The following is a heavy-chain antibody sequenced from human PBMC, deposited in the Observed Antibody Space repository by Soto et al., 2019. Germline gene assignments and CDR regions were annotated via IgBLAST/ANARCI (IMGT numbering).Heavy chain of an antibody. D-gene: IGHD3-22*01. J-gene: IGHJ4*02. CDR1: GGSISSGGYS. V-gene: IGHV4-30-2*01. CDR2: IYHSGST. CDR3: ARGFYSSGGFDY. Sequence: SETLSLTCAVSGGSISSGGYSWSWMRQPPGKGLEWIGYIYHSGSTYYNPSLKSRVTISVDRSKNQFSLKLSSVTAADTAVYYGARGFYSSGGFDYWGQGTVVTVS.